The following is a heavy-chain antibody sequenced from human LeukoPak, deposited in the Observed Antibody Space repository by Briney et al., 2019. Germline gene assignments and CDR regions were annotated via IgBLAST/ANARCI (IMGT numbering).Heavy chain of an antibody. CDR2: IKSKTDGGTT. Sequence: GGSLRLSCAASGFTFSNAWMSWIRQAPGKGLESVGRIKSKTDGGTTDYAAPVKGRFTISRDDSKSTLYLQMNSLKTEDTAAYYCTTADSSGYYYVGDAFDIWGQGTMVTVSS. D-gene: IGHD3-22*01. V-gene: IGHV3-15*01. J-gene: IGHJ3*02. CDR3: TTADSSGYYYVGDAFDI. CDR1: GFTFSNAW.